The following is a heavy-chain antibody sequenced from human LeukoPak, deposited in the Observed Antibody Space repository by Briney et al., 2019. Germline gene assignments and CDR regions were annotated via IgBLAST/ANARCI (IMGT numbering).Heavy chain of an antibody. CDR3: ARVKMYYYGSGSYYS. D-gene: IGHD3-10*01. CDR2: INPSGGST. V-gene: IGHV1-46*01. CDR1: GYTFTSYY. J-gene: IGHJ5*02. Sequence: ASVKVSCKASGYTFTSYYMHWVRQAPGQGLEWMGIINPSGGSTSYAQKFQGRVTMTTDTSTSTAYMELRSLRSDDTAVYYCARVKMYYYGSGSYYSWGQGTLVTVSS.